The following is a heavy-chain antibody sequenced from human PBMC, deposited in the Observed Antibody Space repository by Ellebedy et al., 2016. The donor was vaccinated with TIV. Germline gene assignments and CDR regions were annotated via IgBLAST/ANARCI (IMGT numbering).Heavy chain of an antibody. D-gene: IGHD2-15*01. CDR2: INHSGSA. V-gene: IGHV4-34*01. Sequence: MPSETLSLTCAVSGGSLSGYYWTWVRQPPGKGLEWIGEINHSGSANYNPSLEGRVSISLDASKNQFSLKLTSVTAANTAVYYCATTDLVVMVYGLGLWGQGALVTVSS. CDR1: GGSLSGYY. J-gene: IGHJ4*02. CDR3: ATTDLVVMVYGLGL.